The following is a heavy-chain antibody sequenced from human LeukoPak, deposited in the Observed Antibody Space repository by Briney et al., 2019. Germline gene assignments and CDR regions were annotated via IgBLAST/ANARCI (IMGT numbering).Heavy chain of an antibody. CDR2: ISGSGAGT. J-gene: IGHJ4*02. CDR1: GFTFSSYA. Sequence: GGSLRLSCAASGFTFSSYAMSWVRQAPGKGLEWVSGISGSGAGTYYADSVKGRFTISRGNSKNTLYLQMNSLRAEDTAVYYCAKEFRGGWPFDYWGQGTLVTVSS. CDR3: AKEFRGGWPFDY. D-gene: IGHD6-19*01. V-gene: IGHV3-23*01.